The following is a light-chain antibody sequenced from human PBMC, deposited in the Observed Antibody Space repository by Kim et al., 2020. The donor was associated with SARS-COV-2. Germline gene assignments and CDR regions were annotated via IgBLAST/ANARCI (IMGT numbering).Light chain of an antibody. CDR2: GSS. V-gene: IGKV3-20*01. CDR3: QQYDSAYT. Sequence: EIVLTQSPGTLSLSPGERATLSCRASQSISNNYLAWYQQKPGQSPRLLICGSSSRATGIPDRFSGSGSGTDFTLTISRLEPEDFAVYYCQQYDSAYTFGQGTKLEI. J-gene: IGKJ2*01. CDR1: QSISNNY.